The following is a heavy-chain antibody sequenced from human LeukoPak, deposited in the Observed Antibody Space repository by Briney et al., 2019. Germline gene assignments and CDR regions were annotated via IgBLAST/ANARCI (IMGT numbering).Heavy chain of an antibody. CDR2: INPKSGAT. CDR3: VRAGPAAPLDY. Sequence: VASVKVSCKASGYSFTDYYIHWVRQAPGQGFEWMGWINPKSGATDYSQKFQGRVTLTRDTSIAAAYMELSNLRSDDTAVYYCVRAGPAAPLDYWGQGTLVTVSP. CDR1: GYSFTDYY. D-gene: IGHD2-15*01. J-gene: IGHJ4*02. V-gene: IGHV1-2*02.